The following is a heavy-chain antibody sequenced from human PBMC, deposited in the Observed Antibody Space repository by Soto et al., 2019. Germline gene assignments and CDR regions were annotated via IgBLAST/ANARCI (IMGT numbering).Heavy chain of an antibody. CDR3: ARSSTSKYEYYFDY. V-gene: IGHV2-70*01. Sequence: LVNPKQTLILTCAFSGFSLSRKGMSVGWIRQPPGKALEFLALIDWEEEKFYSPSLRTRLTVSKDTSKSQVVLTLTSVDPVDTATYYCARSSTSKYEYYFDYWGQGTLVTVSS. J-gene: IGHJ4*02. D-gene: IGHD2-2*01. CDR2: IDWEEEK. CDR1: GFSLSRKGMS.